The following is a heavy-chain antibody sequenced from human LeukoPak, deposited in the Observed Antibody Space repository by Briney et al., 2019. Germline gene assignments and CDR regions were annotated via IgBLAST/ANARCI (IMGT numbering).Heavy chain of an antibody. CDR3: ARSRGSGWSYYFDS. J-gene: IGHJ4*02. V-gene: IGHV4-59*01. Sequence: PSETLSLTCTVSGGSISGYFWSCIRQPPGQGLELIGYIYYTGATLYNPSLKSRVSISVDTSKNQFSLKLSSVTAADTAVYYCARSRGSGWSYYFDSWGQGTLVTVSS. CDR2: IYYTGAT. D-gene: IGHD6-19*01. CDR1: GGSISGYF.